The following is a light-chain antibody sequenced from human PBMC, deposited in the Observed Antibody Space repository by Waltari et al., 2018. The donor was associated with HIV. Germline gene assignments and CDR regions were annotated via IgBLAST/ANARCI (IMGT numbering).Light chain of an antibody. CDR1: QSVTSSY. V-gene: IGKV3-20*01. CDR2: GAS. Sequence: EIVLTQSPRTLSLSPGEGVTLSCRARQSVTSSYLAWYQQKPGQAPRLLIYGASSRATGIPDRFSGSGSGTDFTLTISRLEPEDFAVYYCQQYGSSPFTFGPGTKVDIK. CDR3: QQYGSSPFT. J-gene: IGKJ3*01.